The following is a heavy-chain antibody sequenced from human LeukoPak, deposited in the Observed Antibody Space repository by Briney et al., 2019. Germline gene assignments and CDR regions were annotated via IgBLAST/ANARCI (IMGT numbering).Heavy chain of an antibody. J-gene: IGHJ3*02. CDR3: TRSRIVVVSAVPDAFDI. CDR1: GFTFGDYA. CDR2: IRSKAYGGTT. D-gene: IGHD2-21*02. V-gene: IGHV3-49*04. Sequence: GRSLRLSCTASGFTFGDYAMSWVRQAPGKGLEWVGFIRSKAYGGTTEYAASVKGRFTISRDDSKSIAYLQMNSLKTEDTAVYYCTRSRIVVVSAVPDAFDIWGQATMVTVSS.